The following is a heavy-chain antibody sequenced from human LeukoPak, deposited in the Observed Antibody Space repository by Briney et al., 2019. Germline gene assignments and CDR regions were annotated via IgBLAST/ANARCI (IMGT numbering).Heavy chain of an antibody. CDR3: ANLDEYGDYDGYYYYMDV. CDR1: GFTFSSYG. Sequence: PGGSLRLSCAASGFTFSSYGMHWVRQAPGKGLEWVAFIRYDGSNKYYADSVKGRFTISRDNSKNTLYLQMNSLRAEDTAVYYCANLDEYGDYDGYYYYMDVWGKGTTVTVSS. J-gene: IGHJ6*03. V-gene: IGHV3-30*02. D-gene: IGHD4-17*01. CDR2: IRYDGSNK.